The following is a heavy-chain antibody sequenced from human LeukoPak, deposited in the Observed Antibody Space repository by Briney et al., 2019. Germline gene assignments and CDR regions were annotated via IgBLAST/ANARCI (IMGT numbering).Heavy chain of an antibody. V-gene: IGHV1-2*02. CDR1: GYTFTGYY. CDR2: INPNSGGT. J-gene: IGHJ4*02. CDR3: ARVAFVGYCSGGSCGAFDY. Sequence: GASVKVSCKASGYTFTGYYMHWVRQAPGQGLEWMGWINPNSGGTNYAQKFQGRVTMTRDTSISTAYMELSRLRSDDTAVYYCARVAFVGYCSGGSCGAFDYWGQGTLVTVSS. D-gene: IGHD2-15*01.